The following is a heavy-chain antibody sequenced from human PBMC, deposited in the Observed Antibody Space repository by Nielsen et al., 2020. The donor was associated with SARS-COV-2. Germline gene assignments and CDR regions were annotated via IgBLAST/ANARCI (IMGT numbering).Heavy chain of an antibody. J-gene: IGHJ4*02. V-gene: IGHV4-61*01. Sequence: SETLSLTCTVSGGSFSSGSYYWSWIQQPPGKGLEWIGYIYYSGSTNYNPSLKSRVTISVDTSKNQFSLKLSSVTAADTAVYYCARACLAVSSPAFDYWGQGTLVTVSS. CDR1: GGSFSSGSYY. CDR3: ARACLAVSSPAFDY. D-gene: IGHD5/OR15-5a*01. CDR2: IYYSGST.